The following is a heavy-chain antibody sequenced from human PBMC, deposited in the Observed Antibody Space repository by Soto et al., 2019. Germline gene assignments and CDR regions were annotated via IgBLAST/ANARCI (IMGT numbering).Heavy chain of an antibody. CDR3: AKGVAPTMVRGLFDY. D-gene: IGHD3-10*01. CDR2: ISGSGGST. CDR1: GFTFSSYA. Sequence: EVQLLESGGGLVQPGGSLRLSCAASGFTFSSYAMSWVRQAPGKGLEWVSAISGSGGSTYYADSVKGRFTISRDNSKNPLYLQMNSLRAEDTAVYYCAKGVAPTMVRGLFDYWGQGTLVTVSS. V-gene: IGHV3-23*01. J-gene: IGHJ4*02.